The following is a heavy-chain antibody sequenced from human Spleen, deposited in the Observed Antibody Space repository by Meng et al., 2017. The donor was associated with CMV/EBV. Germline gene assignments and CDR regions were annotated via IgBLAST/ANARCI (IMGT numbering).Heavy chain of an antibody. CDR1: GLTFSTYW. D-gene: IGHD3-10*01. J-gene: IGHJ4*02. Sequence: GESLKISCVGSGLTFSTYWMTWVRQAPGKGLEWVANIRQDGGEKHYVDSVKGRFTISRDNAKNSLYLQMNSLRAEDTAVYYCATAFVLLWLGDNWGQGTLVTVSS. V-gene: IGHV3-7*01. CDR2: IRQDGGEK. CDR3: ATAFVLLWLGDN.